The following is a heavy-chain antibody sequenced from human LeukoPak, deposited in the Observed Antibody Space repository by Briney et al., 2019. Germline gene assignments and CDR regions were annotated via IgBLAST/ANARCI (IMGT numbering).Heavy chain of an antibody. CDR2: INPNSGGT. D-gene: IGHD2-15*01. J-gene: IGHJ5*02. CDR3: ARDRLRLGYERTNWFDP. CDR1: GYTFTGYY. V-gene: IGHV1-2*02. Sequence: ASVKVSCKASGYTFTGYYMHWVRQAPGQGLEWVGWINPNSGGTNYAQNFQGRVTMTRDTSISTAYVELSGLRSDDTAVYYCARDRLRLGYERTNWFDPWGQGTLVTVSS.